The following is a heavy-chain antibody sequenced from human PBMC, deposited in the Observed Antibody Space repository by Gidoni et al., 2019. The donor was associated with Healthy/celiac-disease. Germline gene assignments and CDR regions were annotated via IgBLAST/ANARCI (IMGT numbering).Heavy chain of an antibody. CDR1: GGSISSGGYY. D-gene: IGHD3-3*01. Sequence: QVQLQESGPGLVKPSQTLSLTCTVSGGSISSGGYYWSWTRQHPGKGLEWIGYIYYSGSTYYNPSLKSRVTISVDTSKNQFSLKLSSVTAADTAVYYCARSVENRDRGTVTIFGVGVLDVWGQGTTVTVSS. CDR2: IYYSGST. CDR3: ARSVENRDRGTVTIFGVGVLDV. V-gene: IGHV4-31*03. J-gene: IGHJ6*02.